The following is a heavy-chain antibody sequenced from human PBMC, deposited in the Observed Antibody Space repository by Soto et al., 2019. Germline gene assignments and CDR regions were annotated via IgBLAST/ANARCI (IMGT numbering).Heavy chain of an antibody. D-gene: IGHD3-16*01. V-gene: IGHV4-61*08. CDR1: GGSVSSGDYY. J-gene: IGHJ5*02. Sequence: SETLFLTCTFSGGSVSSGDYYWSWIRQPPGKGLEWIGYIYYSGNTNYNPSLKSRVIISVDTSKNLFSLKLTPVTAADTAVYYCARITGDKSTLYGIDPWGQGTLVTVS. CDR2: IYYSGNT. CDR3: ARITGDKSTLYGIDP.